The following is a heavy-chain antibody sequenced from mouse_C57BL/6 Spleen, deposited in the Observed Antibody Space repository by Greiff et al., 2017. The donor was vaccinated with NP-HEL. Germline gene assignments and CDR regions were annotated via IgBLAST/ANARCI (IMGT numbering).Heavy chain of an antibody. J-gene: IGHJ1*03. CDR2: ISSGGDYI. D-gene: IGHD1-1*01. Sequence: EVKLVESGEGLVKPGGSLKLSCAASGFTFSSYAMSWVRQTPEKRLEWVAYISSGGDYIYYADTVKGRFTISRDNARNTLYLQMSSLKSEDTAMYYCTRGQTTVVAYWYFDVWGTGTTVTVSS. CDR1: GFTFSSYA. V-gene: IGHV5-9-1*02. CDR3: TRGQTTVVAYWYFDV.